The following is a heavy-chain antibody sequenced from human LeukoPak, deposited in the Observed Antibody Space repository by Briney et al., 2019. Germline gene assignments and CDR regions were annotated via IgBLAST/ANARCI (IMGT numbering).Heavy chain of an antibody. V-gene: IGHV3-23*01. CDR3: AKLLESYSDS. CDR2: IDYSGAVT. CDR1: GFSFTTHA. Sequence: PGGSLRLSCSASGFSFTTHAMIWPRRASGKGLEWVSAIDYSGAVTFYADSVKGRFTISRDNSKNTMYLQMNGLRAEDTAVYYCAKLLESYSDSWGQGTLVTVSS. J-gene: IGHJ4*02.